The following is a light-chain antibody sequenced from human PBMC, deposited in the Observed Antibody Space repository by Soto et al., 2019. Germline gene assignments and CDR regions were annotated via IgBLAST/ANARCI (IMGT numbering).Light chain of an antibody. CDR3: LQDINYPWT. Sequence: DIQMTQSPSTLSGSVGDRVTITCRASQTLSSWLGWYQQKPGKAPKLLIYKASTLKSGVPPRFGGSGAGTDFTLAISSLQPEESATYYCLQDINYPWTFGQGTKVDSK. CDR1: QTLSSW. CDR2: KAS. V-gene: IGKV1-5*03. J-gene: IGKJ1*01.